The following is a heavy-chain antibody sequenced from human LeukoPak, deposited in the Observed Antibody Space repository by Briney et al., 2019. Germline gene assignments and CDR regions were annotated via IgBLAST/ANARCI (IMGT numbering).Heavy chain of an antibody. Sequence: ASVKVSCKASGYTFTSYGISWVRQAPGQGLEWMGWISAYNGNTNYAQKLQGRVTMTTDTSTSTAYMELRSLRSDDTAVYYCARDSGTQTHDAFDIWGQGTMVTVSX. CDR2: ISAYNGNT. D-gene: IGHD3-10*01. J-gene: IGHJ3*02. CDR1: GYTFTSYG. V-gene: IGHV1-18*01. CDR3: ARDSGTQTHDAFDI.